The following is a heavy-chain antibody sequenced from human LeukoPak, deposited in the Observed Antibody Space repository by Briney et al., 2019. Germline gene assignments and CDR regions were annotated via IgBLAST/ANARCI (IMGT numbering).Heavy chain of an antibody. J-gene: IGHJ4*02. D-gene: IGHD3-10*01. Sequence: GGSLRLSCAASGLTLNSRYMSWVRQPPGKGLEWVSIIYSGGTTYYTDSVKGRFTISRDNSKNTLYLQMNSLRAEDTAIYYCARPASGGLSEDYWGQGTLVTVSP. CDR2: IYSGGTT. CDR3: ARPASGGLSEDY. V-gene: IGHV3-53*01. CDR1: GLTLNSRY.